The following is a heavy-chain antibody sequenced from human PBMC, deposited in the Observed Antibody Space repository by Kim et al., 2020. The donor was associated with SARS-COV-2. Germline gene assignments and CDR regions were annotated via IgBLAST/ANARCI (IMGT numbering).Heavy chain of an antibody. CDR3: AKGDPYYYYMDV. Sequence: GGSLRLSCSASGFTFDDYAMHLVRQSPGKGLEWVSGISWNSGSIGYADSGKGRFTISRDNAKNSLYLQMNSLRAEDTALYYCAKGDPYYYYMDVWGKGTTVTVSS. CDR1: GFTFDDYA. J-gene: IGHJ6*03. CDR2: ISWNSGSI. V-gene: IGHV3-9*01.